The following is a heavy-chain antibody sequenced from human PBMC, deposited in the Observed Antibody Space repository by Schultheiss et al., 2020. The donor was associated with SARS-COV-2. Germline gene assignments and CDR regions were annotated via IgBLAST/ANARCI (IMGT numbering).Heavy chain of an antibody. CDR2: ISYDGSNK. V-gene: IGHV3-30-3*01. D-gene: IGHD2-2*01. CDR1: GFTFSSYA. J-gene: IGHJ3*02. Sequence: SCAASGFTFSSYAMHWVRQAPGKGLEWVAVISYDGSNKYYADSVKGRFTISRDNSKNTLYLQMNSLRAEDTAVYYCARDTYCSSTSCYAFGAFDIWGQGTMVTVSS. CDR3: ARDTYCSSTSCYAFGAFDI.